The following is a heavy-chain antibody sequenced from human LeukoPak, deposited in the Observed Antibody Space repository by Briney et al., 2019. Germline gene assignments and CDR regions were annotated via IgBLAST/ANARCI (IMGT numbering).Heavy chain of an antibody. J-gene: IGHJ6*03. CDR1: GFSFSTFY. Sequence: ASVKVSXTTFGFSFSTFYIHWLRRAPGQGLEWMGIIHPNGFITSYAQRFKGRVSMTRDPSTSTVYMELNSLIFDDTAVYYCARTRSSSGYLDVWGTGTTVTVSS. CDR3: ARTRSSSGYLDV. V-gene: IGHV1-46*01. CDR2: IHPNGFIT. D-gene: IGHD3-10*01.